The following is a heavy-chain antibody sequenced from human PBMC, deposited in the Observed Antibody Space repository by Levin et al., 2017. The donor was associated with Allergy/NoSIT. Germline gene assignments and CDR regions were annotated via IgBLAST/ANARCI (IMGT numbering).Heavy chain of an antibody. V-gene: IGHV1-2*02. CDR2: INPKSGGT. CDR1: GYTSSGYF. CDR3: AIEGYCTSTTCYLGYGMDV. J-gene: IGHJ6*02. Sequence: GESLKISCKASGYTSSGYFMHWVRQAPGQGLEWMGWINPKSGGTKYTQKFQGRVTMTTDTSTSTAYLEVSRLRADDTAIYYGAIEGYCTSTTCYLGYGMDVWGQGTTVTVSS. D-gene: IGHD2-2*01.